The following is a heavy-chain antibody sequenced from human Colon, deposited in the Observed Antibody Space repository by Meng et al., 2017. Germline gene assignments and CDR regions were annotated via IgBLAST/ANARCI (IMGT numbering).Heavy chain of an antibody. V-gene: IGHV1-3*04. Sequence: QVQLVQSGAEVREPGASVKVSCKAFGFNFISTSMAWVRQAPGQGLEWMGWINTGNGNTKLSQTFQDRVIITRDASANTVFLEVSSLRSEDTAVYYCARAGPFYDSLGYVYYYDFWGQGTLVTVSS. CDR3: ARAGPFYDSLGYVYYYDF. J-gene: IGHJ4*02. CDR1: GFNFISTS. CDR2: INTGNGNT. D-gene: IGHD3-22*01.